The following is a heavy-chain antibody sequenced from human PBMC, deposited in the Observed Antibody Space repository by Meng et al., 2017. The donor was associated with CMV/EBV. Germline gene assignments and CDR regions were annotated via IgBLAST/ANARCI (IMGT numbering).Heavy chain of an antibody. Sequence: SETLSLTCTVSGGSITSGDYYWSWIRQPPGKGLEWIGYIYYSGYTYYNPSLKSRVSISVDTSKNQFSLKLSSVTAADTAVYYCATNGPYYDFWSGQDYWGQGTLVTVSS. CDR2: IYYSGYT. CDR3: ATNGPYYDFWSGQDY. D-gene: IGHD3-3*01. J-gene: IGHJ4*02. CDR1: GGSITSGDYY. V-gene: IGHV4-30-4*08.